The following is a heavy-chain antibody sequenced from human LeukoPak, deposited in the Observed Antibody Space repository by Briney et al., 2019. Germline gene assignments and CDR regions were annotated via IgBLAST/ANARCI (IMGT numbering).Heavy chain of an antibody. V-gene: IGHV4-30-4*08. J-gene: IGHJ4*02. Sequence: SQTLSLTCTVSGGSISSGVYYWSWIRQPPGKGLDWIGYIYYSGSAYYNPALKSRATISVDTYKNQFSLKLSSVTAAATAVYYCAREIDYTFDYWGQGTLVTVSS. CDR2: IYYSGSA. CDR1: GGSISSGVYY. CDR3: AREIDYTFDY. D-gene: IGHD4-11*01.